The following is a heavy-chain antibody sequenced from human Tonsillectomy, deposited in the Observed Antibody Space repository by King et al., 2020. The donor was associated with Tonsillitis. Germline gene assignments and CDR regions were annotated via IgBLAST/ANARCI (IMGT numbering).Heavy chain of an antibody. CDR3: ARGLNWFDP. CDR2: IYISGNT. V-gene: IGHV4-4*07. Sequence: VQLQESGPGLVKPSETLSLTCTVSGGSISTHYWTWIRQPAGKGLEWIGRIYISGNTNYNPSLKSRVTMSLDTSKNQFSLDLTSVTAADTAVYYCARGLNWFDPWGQGTLVTVSS. J-gene: IGHJ5*02. CDR1: GGSISTHY.